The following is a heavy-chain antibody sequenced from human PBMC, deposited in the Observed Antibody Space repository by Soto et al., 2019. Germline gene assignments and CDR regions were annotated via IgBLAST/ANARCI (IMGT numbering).Heavy chain of an antibody. D-gene: IGHD3-16*01. CDR1: GGSISGSTYY. CDR2: IYYNGNT. J-gene: IGHJ6*02. V-gene: IGHV4-39*01. Sequence: SETLSLTCTVSGGSISGSTYYWAWIRQPPGKKQEWIGSIYYNGNTWYTPSLKSRVTISVDTSKNQFSLQLNSVTPEDTAVYYCARMMWKDYTNYGMDVWGQGTTVT. CDR3: ARMMWKDYTNYGMDV.